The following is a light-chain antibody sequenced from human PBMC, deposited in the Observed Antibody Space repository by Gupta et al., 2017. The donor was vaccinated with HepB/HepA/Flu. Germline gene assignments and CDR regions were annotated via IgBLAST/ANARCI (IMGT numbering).Light chain of an antibody. V-gene: IGKV1-6*01. Sequence: IQMTQSPSSLAAPIDNRVAITCRASQGIRNDVSWYQQKPGKAPKLLIFAASSLQSGVPSRFSGSGSGTDFTLTISSRQPEDFATYYCLQDDSSPQTFGQGTKVEVK. J-gene: IGKJ1*01. CDR2: AAS. CDR3: LQDDSSPQT. CDR1: QGIRND.